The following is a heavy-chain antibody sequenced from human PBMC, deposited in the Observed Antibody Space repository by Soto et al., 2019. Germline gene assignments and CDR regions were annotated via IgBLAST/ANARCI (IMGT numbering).Heavy chain of an antibody. D-gene: IGHD3-10*01. CDR2: IIPIVGIA. Sequence: GASVKVSCKASGGTFGTYSFSWVRQAPGQGLEWMGRIIPIVGIANYAQKFQGRVTITADKSTSTAYMELRSLRSEDTGVYYCARGTRKMTKISRPGNQDGMDVWGQGTTVTVSS. J-gene: IGHJ6*02. V-gene: IGHV1-69*02. CDR3: ARGTRKMTKISRPGNQDGMDV. CDR1: GGTFGTYS.